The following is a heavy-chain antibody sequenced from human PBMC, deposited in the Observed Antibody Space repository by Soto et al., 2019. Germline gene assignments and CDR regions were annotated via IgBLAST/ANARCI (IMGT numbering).Heavy chain of an antibody. CDR3: ARVSKLVAPKDGKRAYFFAMDV. J-gene: IGHJ6*02. CDR2: VYSTGTT. V-gene: IGHV4-59*01. Sequence: WTWICQPPGKPLEWIGYVYSTGTTSYSPSLKSRVDISVDTSENQISLKLRSVTAADAAVYFCARVSKLVAPKDGKRAYFFAMDVWGHGTTVTFS. D-gene: IGHD6-6*01.